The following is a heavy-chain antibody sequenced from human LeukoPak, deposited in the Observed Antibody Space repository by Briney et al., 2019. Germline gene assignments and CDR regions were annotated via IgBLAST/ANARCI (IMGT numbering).Heavy chain of an antibody. CDR3: ARDCGGAAAGIDLRGWFDP. V-gene: IGHV1-2*04. J-gene: IGHJ5*02. Sequence: ASVKVSCKASGYTFTGYYMHWVRQAPGQGLEWMGWINPNSGGTNYAQKFQGWVTMTRDTSISTAYMELSRLRSDDTAVYYCARDCGGAAAGIDLRGWFDPWGQGTLVTVSS. CDR2: INPNSGGT. CDR1: GYTFTGYY. D-gene: IGHD6-13*01.